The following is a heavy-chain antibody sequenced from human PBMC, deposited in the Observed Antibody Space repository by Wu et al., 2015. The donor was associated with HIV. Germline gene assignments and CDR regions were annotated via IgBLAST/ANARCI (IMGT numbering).Heavy chain of an antibody. V-gene: IGHV1-18*01. Sequence: QIQLVQSATEVKKPGASVKVSCKTFGYTFTDYPISWVRQAPGQGLEWMGWITTLEWSNKLCTRHSRTDHHGTQKHIQTTTAYMELRSLKDLKDTAVYFCASVGNFIRFDPFDHWGQGT. D-gene: IGHD3-9*01. CDR3: ASVGNFIRFDPFDH. CDR2: ITTLEWSN. J-gene: IGHJ4*02. CDR1: GYTFTDYP.